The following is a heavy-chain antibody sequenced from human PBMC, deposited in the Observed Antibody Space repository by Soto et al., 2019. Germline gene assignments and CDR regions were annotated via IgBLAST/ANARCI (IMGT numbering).Heavy chain of an antibody. Sequence: QVLLVQSGAEVKKPGSSVRVSCKTSGGTFSSFAISWVRLAPGQGLEWMGVIVPMFAAPTYAQKFQGRVSITADESTRTAYMELSRLRTDETAVYYCARARVMRGNAYYYGMDVWGQGTTVTVSS. CDR3: ARARVMRGNAYYYGMDV. CDR2: IVPMFAAP. CDR1: GGTFSSFA. V-gene: IGHV1-69*12. J-gene: IGHJ6*02. D-gene: IGHD2-21*01.